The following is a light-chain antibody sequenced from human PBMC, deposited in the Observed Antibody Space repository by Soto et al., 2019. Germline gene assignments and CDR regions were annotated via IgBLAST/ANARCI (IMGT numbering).Light chain of an antibody. CDR2: DAS. V-gene: IGKV3-11*01. Sequence: EIVLTQSPATLSLSPGERATLSCRASQSVSSYLAWYQQKPGQAPRLLIYDASNRAPSIPARFSGSGSGTDFTLTISSLEPEDFAVYYGQQRSNWPPITFGQGTRLEIK. CDR1: QSVSSY. CDR3: QQRSNWPPIT. J-gene: IGKJ5*01.